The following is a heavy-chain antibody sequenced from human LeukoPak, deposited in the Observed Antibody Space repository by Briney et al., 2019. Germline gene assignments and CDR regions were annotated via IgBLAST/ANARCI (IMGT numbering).Heavy chain of an antibody. D-gene: IGHD6-19*01. J-gene: IGHJ4*02. Sequence: DPGTSLRLSCAASGFPFSSYGMHWVRQAPGKGLEWVARLVYDARSDYANSVKGRFSISRDDSKNTLFLDMSNLRVEDTALHYCARDLSAAFDFWGQGVLVTVSS. CDR3: ARDLSAAFDF. V-gene: IGHV3-33*01. CDR2: LVYDARS. CDR1: GFPFSSYG.